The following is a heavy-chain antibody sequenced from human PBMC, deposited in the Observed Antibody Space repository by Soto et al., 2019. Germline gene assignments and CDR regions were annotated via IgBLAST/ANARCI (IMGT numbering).Heavy chain of an antibody. CDR3: GSVGYCSSTNCLFYYYHYGMDV. D-gene: IGHD2-2*03. CDR2: IIPIFGTT. CDR1: GGTFSSHA. V-gene: IGHV1-69*13. Sequence: PSVKVSCKASGGTFSSHAISWVRQAPGRGLEWMGGIIPIFGTTNYAQNFRARVTITADESTSTAYMELSSLTSEDTAVYYCGSVGYCSSTNCLFYYYHYGMDVWGQGTTVTVSS. J-gene: IGHJ6*02.